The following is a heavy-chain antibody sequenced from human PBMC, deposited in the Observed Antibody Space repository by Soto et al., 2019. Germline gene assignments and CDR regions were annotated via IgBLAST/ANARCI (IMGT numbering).Heavy chain of an antibody. D-gene: IGHD6-6*01. Sequence: VQLVESGGGVVQPGRSLRLSCAASGFTFSSYGMHWVRQAPGKGLEWVAVISYDGSNKYYADSVKGRFTISRDNSKNTLYLQMNSLRAEDTAVYYCAKDKGIAARPVGWFDPWGQGTLVTVSS. V-gene: IGHV3-30*18. CDR3: AKDKGIAARPVGWFDP. J-gene: IGHJ5*02. CDR1: GFTFSSYG. CDR2: ISYDGSNK.